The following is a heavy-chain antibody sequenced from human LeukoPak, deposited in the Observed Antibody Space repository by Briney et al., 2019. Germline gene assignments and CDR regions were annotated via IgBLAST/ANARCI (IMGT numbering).Heavy chain of an antibody. D-gene: IGHD2-2*01. CDR1: GFSFGSYD. CDR2: ITTSSSYI. J-gene: IGHJ6*02. V-gene: IGHV3-21*01. Sequence: GGSLRLSCAASGFSFGSYDMNWVRQAPGKGLEWVSSITTSSSYIYYADSVKGRFTVSRDNAKNSLYLQMNSLRAGDTAVYYCASHIVVVTAIRYYAMDVWGQGTTVTVSS. CDR3: ASHIVVVTAIRYYAMDV.